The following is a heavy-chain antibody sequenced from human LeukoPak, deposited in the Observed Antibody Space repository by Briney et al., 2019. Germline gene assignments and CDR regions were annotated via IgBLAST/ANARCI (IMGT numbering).Heavy chain of an antibody. V-gene: IGHV1-2*02. CDR1: GYTFNGYY. J-gene: IGHJ3*02. D-gene: IGHD2/OR15-2a*01. CDR3: ARSRMSDAFDI. Sequence: ASVKVSCKASGYTFNGYYIHWVRQAPGQGLEWMGWINPNTGDRNYAQKFQGRVTMTRDTSISTAYMELSRLRSDDTAVYYRARSRMSDAFDIWGQGTMVTVSS. CDR2: INPNTGDR.